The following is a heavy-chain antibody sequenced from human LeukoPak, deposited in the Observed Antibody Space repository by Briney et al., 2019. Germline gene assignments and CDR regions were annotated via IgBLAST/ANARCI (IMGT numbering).Heavy chain of an antibody. D-gene: IGHD4-17*01. V-gene: IGHV3-9*01. CDR1: GFTYDDYA. CDR3: AKSHWSTVKHAYFDY. CDR2: ISWNSGSI. J-gene: IGHJ4*02. Sequence: SLRLSCAASGFTYDDYAMHWVRQAPGKGLEWVSGISWNSGSIGYADSLKGRFTISRDNAKNSLYLQMNSLRAEDTALYYCAKSHWSTVKHAYFDYWGQGTLVTVSS.